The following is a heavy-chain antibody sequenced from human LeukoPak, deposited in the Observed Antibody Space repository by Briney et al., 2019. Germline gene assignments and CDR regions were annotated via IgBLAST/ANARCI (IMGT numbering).Heavy chain of an antibody. J-gene: IGHJ4*02. V-gene: IGHV4-34*01. CDR1: GGSFSGYY. CDR2: INHSGST. CDR3: ARVNSVRRGFDY. D-gene: IGHD3-10*01. Sequence: PSETLSLTCAVYGGSFSGYYWSWIRQPPGKGLEWIGEINHSGSTNYNPSLKSRVTISVDTSKNQFSLKLSSVTAADTAVYYCARVNSVRRGFDYWGQGTLVTVSS.